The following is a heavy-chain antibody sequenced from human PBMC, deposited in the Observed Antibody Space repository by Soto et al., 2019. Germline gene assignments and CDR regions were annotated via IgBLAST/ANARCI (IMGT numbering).Heavy chain of an antibody. CDR3: ARLGITIFGVAYTHMDV. J-gene: IGHJ6*03. D-gene: IGHD3-3*01. CDR2: INHSGST. CDR1: GGSFSGYY. Sequence: SETLSLTCAVYGGSFSGYYWSWIRQPPGKGLEWIGEINHSGSTNYNPSLKSRVTISVDTSKNQFSLKLSSVTAADTAVYYCARLGITIFGVAYTHMDVWGKGTTVTV. V-gene: IGHV4-34*01.